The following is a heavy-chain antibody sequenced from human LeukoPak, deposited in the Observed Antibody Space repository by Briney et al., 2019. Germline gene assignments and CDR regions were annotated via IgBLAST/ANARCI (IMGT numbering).Heavy chain of an antibody. D-gene: IGHD4-17*01. V-gene: IGHV4-34*01. CDR1: GGSFSGYY. CDR2: INHSGST. J-gene: IGHJ4*02. Sequence: SETLSLTCAVYGGSFSGYYWSWIRQPPGKGLGWIGEINHSGSTNYNPSLKSRVTISVDTSKNQFSLKLSSVTAADTAVYYCARAGTTVPPFDYGGREPLVTVPS. CDR3: ARAGTTVPPFDY.